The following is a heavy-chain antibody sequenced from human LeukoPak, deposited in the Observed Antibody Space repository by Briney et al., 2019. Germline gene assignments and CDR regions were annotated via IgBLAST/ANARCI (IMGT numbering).Heavy chain of an antibody. V-gene: IGHV4-59*08. Sequence: SETPSLTCTVSKGPMSHYYWSWIRQPPGKRLEWIGYIYYLGSTNYNPSLTSRVTISVDTSKNQFSLKLSSVTAADTAVYYCARRHTRLYYFDYWGQGTLVTVSS. CDR2: IYYLGST. J-gene: IGHJ4*02. D-gene: IGHD6-6*01. CDR3: ARRHTRLYYFDY. CDR1: KGPMSHYY.